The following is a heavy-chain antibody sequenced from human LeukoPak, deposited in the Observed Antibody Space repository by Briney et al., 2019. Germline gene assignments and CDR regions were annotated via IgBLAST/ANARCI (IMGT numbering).Heavy chain of an antibody. CDR2: IYHSGST. CDR1: GYSISSGYY. V-gene: IGHV4-38-2*01. CDR3: ASIVVYDFWSGYYPVYWYFDL. Sequence: KPSETLSLTCAVSGYSISSGYYWGWIRQPPGKGLEWIGSIYHSGSTYYNPSLKSRVTISVDTSKNQFSLKLSSVTAADTAVYYCASIVVYDFWSGYYPVYWYFDLWGRGTLVTVSS. D-gene: IGHD3-3*01. J-gene: IGHJ2*01.